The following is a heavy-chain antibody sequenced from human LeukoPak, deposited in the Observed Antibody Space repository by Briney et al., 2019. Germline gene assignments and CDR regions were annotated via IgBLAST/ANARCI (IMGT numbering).Heavy chain of an antibody. CDR1: GGSISSGGYY. Sequence: SETLSLTCTVSGGSISSGGYYWSWIRQHPGKGLEWIGYIYYSGSTYYNPSLKSRVTISVDTSKNQFSLKLSSVTAADTAVYYCARTPFPQITMIVERYFDYWGQGTLVTVSS. CDR3: ARTPFPQITMIVERYFDY. J-gene: IGHJ4*02. V-gene: IGHV4-31*03. CDR2: IYYSGST. D-gene: IGHD3-22*01.